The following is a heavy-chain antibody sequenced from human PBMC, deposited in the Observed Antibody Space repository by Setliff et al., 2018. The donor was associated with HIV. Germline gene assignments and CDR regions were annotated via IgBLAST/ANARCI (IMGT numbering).Heavy chain of an antibody. Sequence: PGGSLRLSCAASGFTFSNYWIIWVRQAPGKGLEWVANINQDGSKKYYVDSVKGRFTISRDNAKNSLYLQMNSLRAEDTAVYYCISLYLGYWGQGALVTVSS. CDR1: GFTFSNYW. D-gene: IGHD2-8*01. CDR2: INQDGSKK. V-gene: IGHV3-7*01. CDR3: ISLYLGY. J-gene: IGHJ4*02.